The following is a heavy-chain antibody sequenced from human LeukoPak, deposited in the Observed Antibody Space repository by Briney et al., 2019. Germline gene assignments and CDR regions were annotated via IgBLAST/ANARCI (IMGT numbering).Heavy chain of an antibody. V-gene: IGHV4-4*02. CDR3: AKLQGGYSYGENRGAFDI. D-gene: IGHD5-18*01. J-gene: IGHJ3*02. CDR2: IYHSGST. Sequence: SETLSLTCAVSGGSISSSNWWSWVRQPPGKGLEWIGEIYHSGSTNYNPSLKSRVTISVDTSKNQFSLKLSSVTAADTAVYYCAKLQGGYSYGENRGAFDIWGQGTMVTVSS. CDR1: GGSISSSNW.